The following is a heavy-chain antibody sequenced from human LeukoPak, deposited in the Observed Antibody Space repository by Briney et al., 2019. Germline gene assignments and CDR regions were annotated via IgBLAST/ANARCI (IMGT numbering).Heavy chain of an antibody. Sequence: SVKVSCKTFRCTFSSYTVSWVRQAPGQGLEWMGRIIPILSIANYAQKFQGRVTITADKPTSTVYMELSSLRSEDTAVYYCARVRYSSSWYYFDYWGQGTLVTVSS. D-gene: IGHD6-13*01. CDR1: RCTFSSYT. V-gene: IGHV1-69*02. CDR3: ARVRYSSSWYYFDY. J-gene: IGHJ4*02. CDR2: IIPILSIA.